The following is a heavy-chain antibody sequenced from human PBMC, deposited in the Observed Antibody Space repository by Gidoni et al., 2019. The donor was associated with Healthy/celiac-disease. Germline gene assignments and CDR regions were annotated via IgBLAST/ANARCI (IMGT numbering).Heavy chain of an antibody. CDR3: ARGFGGGGAWYFDY. D-gene: IGHD3-10*01. J-gene: IGHJ4*02. Sequence: QVQLVQSGAEVKKPGSSVKVSCKASGGPFSSYAISWVRQAPGQGLEWMGGIIPIFGTANYAQKFQGRVTITADESTSTAYMELSSLRSEDTAVYYCARGFGGGGAWYFDYWGQGTLVTVSS. CDR1: GGPFSSYA. V-gene: IGHV1-69*01. CDR2: IIPIFGTA.